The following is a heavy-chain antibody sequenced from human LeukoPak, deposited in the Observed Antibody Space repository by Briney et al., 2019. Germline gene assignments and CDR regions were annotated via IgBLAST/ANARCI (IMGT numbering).Heavy chain of an antibody. CDR2: IASDGSST. D-gene: IGHD4-23*01. CDR3: ARGRPHGNDY. Sequence: GGSPRLSCAASGFTFSSYWMNWVRQAPGKGLVWVSRIASDGSSTTYADSVKGRFSISRDNAKNTLYLQMNSLRVEDTAVYYCARGRPHGNDYWGQGTLVTVSS. J-gene: IGHJ4*02. V-gene: IGHV3-74*01. CDR1: GFTFSSYW.